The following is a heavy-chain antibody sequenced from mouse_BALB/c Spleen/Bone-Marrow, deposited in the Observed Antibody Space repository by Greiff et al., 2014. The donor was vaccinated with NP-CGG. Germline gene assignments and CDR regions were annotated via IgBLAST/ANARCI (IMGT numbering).Heavy chain of an antibody. D-gene: IGHD4-1*01. V-gene: IGHV1S56*01. Sequence: QVQLQQPGPELVKPGASVKISCKASGYTFTRYYIHWVKQRPGQGLEWIGWIYPGNVNTKYNEKFKDKATLTADKSSRTAYMQLRCLTSEDSSFYFCARALTGTWFAYWGQGTLVTVSA. CDR1: GYTFTRYY. J-gene: IGHJ3*01. CDR2: IYPGNVNT. CDR3: ARALTGTWFAY.